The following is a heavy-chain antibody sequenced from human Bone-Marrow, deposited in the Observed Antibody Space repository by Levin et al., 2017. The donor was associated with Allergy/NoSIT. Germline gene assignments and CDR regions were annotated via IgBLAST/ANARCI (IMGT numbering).Heavy chain of an antibody. D-gene: IGHD6-13*01. J-gene: IGHJ5*02. CDR3: ARGRNIAAAGTYWFDP. V-gene: IGHV3-21*01. Sequence: GGSLRLSCAASGFTFSSYSMNWVRQAPGKGLEWVSSISSSSSYIYYADSVKGRFTISRDNAKNSLYLQMNSLRAEDTAVYYCARGRNIAAAGTYWFDPWGQGTLVTVSS. CDR2: ISSSSSYI. CDR1: GFTFSSYS.